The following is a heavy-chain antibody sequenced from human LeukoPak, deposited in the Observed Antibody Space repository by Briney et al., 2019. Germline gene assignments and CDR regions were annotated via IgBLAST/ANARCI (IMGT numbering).Heavy chain of an antibody. J-gene: IGHJ4*02. Sequence: SVKVSCKASGGTFNSYAISWVRQAPGQGLEWMGGIIPIFGTTNYAQKVQGRVTITTDESTTTAYMELSSLRSEDTAVYYCARAPGSRIAARRNQNDYWGQGTLVTVSS. D-gene: IGHD6-6*01. CDR1: GGTFNSYA. V-gene: IGHV1-69*05. CDR2: IIPIFGTT. CDR3: ARAPGSRIAARRNQNDY.